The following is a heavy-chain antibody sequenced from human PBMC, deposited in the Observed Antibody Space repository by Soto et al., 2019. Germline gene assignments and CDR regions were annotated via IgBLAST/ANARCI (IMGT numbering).Heavy chain of an antibody. J-gene: IGHJ6*02. V-gene: IGHV3-21*01. CDR3: ARDRVAAAGTLYYYGMDV. D-gene: IGHD6-13*01. Sequence: GGSLRLSCAASGFTFGSYSMNWVRQAPGKGLEWVSSISSSSSYIYYADSVKGRFTISRDNAKNSLYLQMNSLRAEDTAVYYCARDRVAAAGTLYYYGMDVWGQGTTVTVSS. CDR1: GFTFGSYS. CDR2: ISSSSSYI.